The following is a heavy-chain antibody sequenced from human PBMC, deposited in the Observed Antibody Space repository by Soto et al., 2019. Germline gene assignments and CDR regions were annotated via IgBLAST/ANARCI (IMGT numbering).Heavy chain of an antibody. Sequence: QVQLVESGGGVVQPGRSLRLSCAASGFTFSSYGMHWVRQAPGKGLEWVAVISYDGSNKYYADSVKGRFTISRDNSKNTLYLQMNSLRADDTAVYYCAKGRREYQLLSFDYWGQGTLVTVSS. CDR1: GFTFSSYG. CDR2: ISYDGSNK. V-gene: IGHV3-30*18. D-gene: IGHD2-2*01. J-gene: IGHJ4*02. CDR3: AKGRREYQLLSFDY.